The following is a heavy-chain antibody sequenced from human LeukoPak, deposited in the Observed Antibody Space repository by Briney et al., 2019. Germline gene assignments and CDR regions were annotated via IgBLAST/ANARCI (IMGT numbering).Heavy chain of an antibody. CDR2: IYYSGST. CDR3: AREIMTGYYWSAANYFDP. D-gene: IGHD3-9*01. Sequence: SETLSLTCTVSGGSISSSSYYWGWIRQPPGKGLEWIGSIYYSGSTYYNPSLKSRVTISVDTSKNQFSLKLSSVTAADTAVYYCAREIMTGYYWSAANYFDPWGQGTLVTVSS. V-gene: IGHV4-39*02. CDR1: GGSISSSSYY. J-gene: IGHJ5*02.